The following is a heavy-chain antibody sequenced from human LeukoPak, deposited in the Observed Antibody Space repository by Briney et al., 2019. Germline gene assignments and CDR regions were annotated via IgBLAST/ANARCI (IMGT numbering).Heavy chain of an antibody. D-gene: IGHD3-10*01. CDR3: ARGEHGTTWFVDP. V-gene: IGHV1-18*01. CDR2: ISTYSGDT. Sequence: ASVKVSCKASGYTFTRYAISWVRQAPGQGLEWLGWISTYSGDTDYAQMLHGRVTMTTDTSTNTAYMELRSLTSDDTAVYYCARGEHGTTWFVDPWGQGTLVTVSS. CDR1: GYTFTRYA. J-gene: IGHJ5*02.